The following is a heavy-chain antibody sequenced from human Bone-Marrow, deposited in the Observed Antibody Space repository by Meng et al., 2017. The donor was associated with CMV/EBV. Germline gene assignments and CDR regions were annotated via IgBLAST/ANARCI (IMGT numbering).Heavy chain of an antibody. V-gene: IGHV4-34*01. CDR2: INHRASP. J-gene: IGHJ4*02. Sequence: ESLKISCAVYGGSFSGYYWSWIRQSPEKGLEWIGEINHRASPNYNPSLKSRVTISGDTSKNQFSLRLTSVTAADTAVYYWAIGRYCSGGSCYSEDYWGQGTRVTVSS. D-gene: IGHD2-15*01. CDR1: GGSFSGYY. CDR3: AIGRYCSGGSCYSEDY.